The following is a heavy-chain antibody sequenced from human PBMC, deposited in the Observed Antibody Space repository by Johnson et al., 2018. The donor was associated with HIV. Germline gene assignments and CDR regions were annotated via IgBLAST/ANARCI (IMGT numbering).Heavy chain of an antibody. CDR1: GFPFSSYA. Sequence: VQLVESGGGLVQPGGSLRLSCAASGFPFSSYAMSWVRQAPGKGLEWVSAISCSGGSNYYADSVKGRFTISRDNSKNTLYLQLNSLRAEETAVYYCAGPGYVDAVDILGQGTMVTVSS. D-gene: IGHD5-12*01. V-gene: IGHV3-23*04. CDR2: ISCSGGSN. CDR3: AGPGYVDAVDI. J-gene: IGHJ3*02.